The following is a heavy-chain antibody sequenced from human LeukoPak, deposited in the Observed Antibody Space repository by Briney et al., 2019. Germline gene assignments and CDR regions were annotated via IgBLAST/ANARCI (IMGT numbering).Heavy chain of an antibody. D-gene: IGHD2-15*01. V-gene: IGHV3-21*01. Sequence: GGSLRLFCAASGFTFSTYSMNWVRQAPGKGLEWVSSMSSSSSYIYYADSVKGRFTISRDNAKNSLYLQMNSLRAEDTAAYYCARDRGGSAPYYFDYWGQGTLVTVSS. CDR2: MSSSSSYI. CDR1: GFTFSTYS. CDR3: ARDRGGSAPYYFDY. J-gene: IGHJ4*02.